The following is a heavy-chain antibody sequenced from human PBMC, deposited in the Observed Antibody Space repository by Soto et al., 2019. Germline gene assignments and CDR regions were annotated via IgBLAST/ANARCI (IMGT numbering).Heavy chain of an antibody. CDR3: TKLMGSGWYFHY. V-gene: IGHV3-23*01. D-gene: IGHD6-19*01. Sequence: EVHLLESGAGLVQPGGSLRLSCAASGFTFSSYAMSWVRQAPGKGLEWVSSMSHSRCTTYYADSVKGRFTISRDNSKNTLDLQMNSLRAEDTAVYYCTKLMGSGWYFHYWSQGTLVTGSS. CDR2: MSHSRCTT. CDR1: GFTFSSYA. J-gene: IGHJ4*02.